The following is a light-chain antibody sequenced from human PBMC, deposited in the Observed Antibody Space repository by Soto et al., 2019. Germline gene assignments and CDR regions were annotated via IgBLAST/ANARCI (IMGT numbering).Light chain of an antibody. CDR2: AND. V-gene: IGLV1-40*01. Sequence: QSVLTQPPSVSGAPGQSVTISCTGSTSNIGAVYGFHWYQQIRGTAPRLLIFANDNRPSGVPDRFSGAKSGTSAYLTITGLQAEDEADYYGQSDDSTLSVVFGGGTKLTVL. CDR3: QSDDSTLSVV. CDR1: TSNIGAVYG. J-gene: IGLJ2*01.